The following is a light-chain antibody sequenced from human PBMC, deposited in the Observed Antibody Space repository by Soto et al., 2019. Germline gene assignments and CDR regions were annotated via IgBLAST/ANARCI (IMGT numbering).Light chain of an antibody. Sequence: EMVMTQSPATLSVSPGERAXLSCRASQIVSRNLAWYQHKPGQAPRLLIYGASIRATGIPARISGSGSGTEFTLTISSLQPADFGIYYWYEYKKWPPISFGQGALLE. CDR1: QIVSRN. V-gene: IGKV3-15*01. J-gene: IGKJ5*01. CDR2: GAS. CDR3: YEYKKWPPIS.